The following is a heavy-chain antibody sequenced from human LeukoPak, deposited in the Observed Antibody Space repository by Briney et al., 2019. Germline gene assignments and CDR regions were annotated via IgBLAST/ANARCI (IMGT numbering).Heavy chain of an antibody. CDR1: GGSLSSSSYY. V-gene: IGHV4-39*07. J-gene: IGHJ5*02. Sequence: PSETLSLTCTVSGGSLSSSSYYWGWIRQPPGKGLEWIGSIYYSGSTYYNPSLKSRVTISIDTSKNQFSLKLSSVTAADTALYYCARDGHMRFDPWGQGTLVTVSS. CDR2: IYYSGST. CDR3: ARDGHMRFDP.